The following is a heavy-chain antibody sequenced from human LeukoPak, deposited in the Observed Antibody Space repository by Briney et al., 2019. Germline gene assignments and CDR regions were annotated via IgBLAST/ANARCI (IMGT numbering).Heavy chain of an antibody. Sequence: PGGSLRLSCAASGFTFSNYWMSWVRQAPGKGLEWLANISHDGSEMYYVDSVKGRFTVSRDNGKNSLYLQINSLRADDTAVYYCARDQGSMIVVRTTIWYFDLWGRGTLVPVSS. CDR2: ISHDGSEM. J-gene: IGHJ2*01. V-gene: IGHV3-7*01. D-gene: IGHD3-22*01. CDR1: GFTFSNYW. CDR3: ARDQGSMIVVRTTIWYFDL.